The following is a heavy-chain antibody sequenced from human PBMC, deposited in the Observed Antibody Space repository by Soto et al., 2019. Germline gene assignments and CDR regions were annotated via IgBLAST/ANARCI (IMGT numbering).Heavy chain of an antibody. CDR3: ARVHGGQWLLLENWFEP. V-gene: IGHV4-39*01. CDR2: IYYSGST. Sequence: PSETLSLTCTVSGGSISSSSYYWGWIRQPPGKGLEWIGSIYYSGSTYYNPSLKSRVTIFVDTSKNQFSLKLSSVTAADTAVYYCARVHGGQWLLLENWFEPWGQGTRVTVSS. D-gene: IGHD3-22*01. CDR1: GGSISSSSYY. J-gene: IGHJ5*02.